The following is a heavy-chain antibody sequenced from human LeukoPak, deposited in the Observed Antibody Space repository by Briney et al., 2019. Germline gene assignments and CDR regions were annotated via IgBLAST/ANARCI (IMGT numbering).Heavy chain of an antibody. CDR3: ARDDRPSVKHGDWADY. CDR2: ISAYDGNT. Sequence: GGSVTVSCKASGYTFTSYGISWVRQAPGQGLEWMGWISAYDGNTNYAQKLQGRVTMTTDTSTSTAYMELRSLRSDATAVYYCARDDRPSVKHGDWADYWGQGTLVTVSS. J-gene: IGHJ4*02. D-gene: IGHD4-17*01. V-gene: IGHV1-18*04. CDR1: GYTFTSYG.